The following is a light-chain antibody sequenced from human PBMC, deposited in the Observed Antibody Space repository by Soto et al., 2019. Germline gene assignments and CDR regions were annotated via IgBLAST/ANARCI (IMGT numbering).Light chain of an antibody. CDR2: AAS. J-gene: IGKJ5*01. Sequence: VIWMTQSPSLLSASTGDRVTISCRISQGISSYLAWYQQKPGKAPELLIYAASSLQSGVPSRFTGSGSGTDFTLTISSLQPEDFATYFCQQSYTTPITFGQGTRLEIK. CDR1: QGISSY. CDR3: QQSYTTPIT. V-gene: IGKV1D-8*03.